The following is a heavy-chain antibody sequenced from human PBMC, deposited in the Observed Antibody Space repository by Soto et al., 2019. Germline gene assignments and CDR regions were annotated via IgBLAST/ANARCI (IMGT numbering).Heavy chain of an antibody. CDR2: IYTSGST. J-gene: IGHJ5*02. Sequence: QVQLQESGPGLVKPSETLSLTCTVSGGSISSYYWSWIRQPAGTGLEWIGRIYTSGSTNYNPSLTSRVTMSVDRSKNHFSLELSSVSAAETAVYYCARGPYWELRGDWFDLWGHGTAVTVSS. CDR3: ARGPYWELRGDWFDL. D-gene: IGHD1-26*01. V-gene: IGHV4-4*07. CDR1: GGSISSYY.